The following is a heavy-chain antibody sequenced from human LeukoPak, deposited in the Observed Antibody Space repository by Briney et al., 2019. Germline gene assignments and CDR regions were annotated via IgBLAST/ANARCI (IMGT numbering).Heavy chain of an antibody. CDR3: ARKASSSSTYYYYYMDV. J-gene: IGHJ6*03. CDR1: GFTFSSYG. D-gene: IGHD6-6*01. CDR2: IWYDGSNK. Sequence: GRSLRLSCAASGFTFSSYGMHWVRQAPGKGLEWVAVIWYDGSNKYYADSVKGRFTISRDNSKNTLYLQMNSLRAEDTAVYYCARKASSSSTYYYYYMDVWGKGTTVTVSS. V-gene: IGHV3-33*01.